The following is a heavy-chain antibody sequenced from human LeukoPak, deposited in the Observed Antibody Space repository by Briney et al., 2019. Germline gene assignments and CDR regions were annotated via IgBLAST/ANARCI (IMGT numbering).Heavy chain of an antibody. CDR2: TFPIFGTA. D-gene: IGHD2-2*01. J-gene: IGHJ3*02. V-gene: IGHV1-69*05. Sequence: GASVKVSCKASVGTFSSYAISGVRQAPGRGVECVGGTFPIFGTANYAQKFQGRVTITTDESTSTAYMELSSLRSEDTAVYYCASYPCIISAAANDAFDIWGQGTMVTVSS. CDR1: VGTFSSYA. CDR3: ASYPCIISAAANDAFDI.